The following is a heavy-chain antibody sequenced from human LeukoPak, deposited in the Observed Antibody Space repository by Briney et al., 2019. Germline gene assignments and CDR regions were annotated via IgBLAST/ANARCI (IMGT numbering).Heavy chain of an antibody. V-gene: IGHV1-18*01. CDR3: ARVGYCSSTSCRRAYYYYYYMDV. CDR1: GYTFTSYG. Sequence: ASVKVSCKASGYTFTSYGISWVRQAPGQGLEWMGWISAYNGNTNYAQKLQGRVTMTTDTSTSTAYMELRSLRSDDTAVYYCARVGYCSSTSCRRAYYYYYYMDVWGKGTTVTVSS. J-gene: IGHJ6*03. CDR2: ISAYNGNT. D-gene: IGHD2-2*01.